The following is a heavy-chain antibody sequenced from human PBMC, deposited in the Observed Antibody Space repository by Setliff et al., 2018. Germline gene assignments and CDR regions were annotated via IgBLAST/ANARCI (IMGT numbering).Heavy chain of an antibody. D-gene: IGHD3-22*01. J-gene: IGHJ4*02. CDR2: SIPISGTT. Sequence: GASVKVSCKTSGGTFNSYGIDWVRQAPGQGLEWMGRSIPISGTTKYAQKFQDRVTITADKSTSTAYMELSSLTSDDTAVYYCARRPYDSSGYFNYWGQGTLVTVSS. CDR3: ARRPYDSSGYFNY. V-gene: IGHV1-69*06. CDR1: GGTFNSYG.